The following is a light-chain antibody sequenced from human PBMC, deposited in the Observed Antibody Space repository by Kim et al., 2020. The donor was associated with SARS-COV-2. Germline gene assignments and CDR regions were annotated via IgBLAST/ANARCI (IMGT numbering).Light chain of an antibody. V-gene: IGKV1-39*01. CDR2: AAS. CDR1: QSVSTY. CDR3: QQSYTNPIT. J-gene: IGKJ4*01. Sequence: ASVGDRVTITCRASQSVSTYLGWYQQKPGRAPSLLIYAASSVQSGVPSRFSGSGSGTDFTLTISSLQPEDFATYYCQQSYTNPITFGGGTKVEIK.